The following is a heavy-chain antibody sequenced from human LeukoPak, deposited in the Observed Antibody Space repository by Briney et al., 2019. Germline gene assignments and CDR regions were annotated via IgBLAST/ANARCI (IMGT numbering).Heavy chain of an antibody. J-gene: IGHJ6*03. D-gene: IGHD3-10*01. CDR1: GYTFTGYY. CDR2: INPNSGGT. CDR3: ARGKTYYYGSGSYLADYMDV. V-gene: IGHV1-2*02. Sequence: ASVKVSCKASGYTFTGYYMHWVRQAPGQGLEWMGWINPNSGGTNYAQKFQGRVTMTRDTSISTAYMELSRLRSDDTAVYYCARGKTYYYGSGSYLADYMDVWGKGTTVTVSS.